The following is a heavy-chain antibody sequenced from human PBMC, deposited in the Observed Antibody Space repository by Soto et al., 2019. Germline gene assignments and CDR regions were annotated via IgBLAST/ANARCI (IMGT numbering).Heavy chain of an antibody. CDR3: AKEIGYGDATGDYFQH. CDR1: GFTFSSYA. Sequence: EVQLLESGGGLVQPGGSLRLSCAASGFTFSSYAMSWVRQAPGKGLEWVSAISGSGGSTYYADSVKGRFTISRDNSKHTLYLQMNSLSAEDTAVYYCAKEIGYGDATGDYFQHWGQGTLVTVSS. D-gene: IGHD4-17*01. CDR2: ISGSGGST. V-gene: IGHV3-23*01. J-gene: IGHJ1*01.